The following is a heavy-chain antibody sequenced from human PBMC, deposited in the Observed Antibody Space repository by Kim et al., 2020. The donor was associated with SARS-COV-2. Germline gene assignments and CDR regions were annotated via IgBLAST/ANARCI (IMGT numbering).Heavy chain of an antibody. CDR3: TRDVLAGGADV. CDR2: IMWNRDTI. J-gene: IGHJ6*02. V-gene: IGHV3-9*02. CDR1: GFSPNDHA. Sequence: GGSLRLSCAASGFSPNDHAMHWVRQPPGKGLEWVSGIMWNRDTIDYADSVKGRFITSRDNAKNSLYLQMNSLRPEDTALYFCTRDVLAGGADVWGQGTAV. D-gene: IGHD3-3*02.